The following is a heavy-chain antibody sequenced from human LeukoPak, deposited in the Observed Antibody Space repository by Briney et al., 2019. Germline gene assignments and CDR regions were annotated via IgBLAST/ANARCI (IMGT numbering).Heavy chain of an antibody. CDR1: GGSISSGSYY. V-gene: IGHV4-61*02. CDR3: ARVRGRDGYNPRGNAFDI. Sequence: SQTLSLTCTVSGGSISSGSYYWSWIRQPAGKGLEWIGRIYTSGSTNYNPSLKSRVTISVDTSKNQFSLKLSSVTAADTAVYYCARVRGRDGYNPRGNAFDIWGQGTMVTVSS. D-gene: IGHD5-24*01. CDR2: IYTSGST. J-gene: IGHJ3*02.